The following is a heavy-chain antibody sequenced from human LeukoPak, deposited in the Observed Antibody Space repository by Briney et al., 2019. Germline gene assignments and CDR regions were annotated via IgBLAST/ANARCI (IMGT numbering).Heavy chain of an antibody. Sequence: GGSLRLSCAASGFTFSSYWMSWVRQAPGKGLEWVANIKQDGSEKYYVDSVKGRFTISRDNAKNSLYLQMNSLRAEDTAVYYCASSFGQYYDFWSGYFDYWGQGTLVTVSS. CDR3: ASSFGQYYDFWSGYFDY. CDR2: IKQDGSEK. J-gene: IGHJ4*02. D-gene: IGHD3-3*01. V-gene: IGHV3-7*01. CDR1: GFTFSSYW.